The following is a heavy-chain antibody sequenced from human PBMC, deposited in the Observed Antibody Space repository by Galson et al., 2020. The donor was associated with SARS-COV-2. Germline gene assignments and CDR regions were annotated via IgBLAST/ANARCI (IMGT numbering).Heavy chain of an antibody. CDR1: GFSLSTSGMC. Sequence: ESGPTLVKPTQTLTLTCTFSGFSLSTSGMCVSWIRQPPGKALEWLARIDWDDEKYYSTSLKTRLTISKDTSKNQVVLTMTNMDPVDTATYYCARIPHNYYYYGMDVWGQGTTVTVSS. CDR2: IDWDDEK. J-gene: IGHJ6*02. CDR3: ARIPHNYYYYGMDV. V-gene: IGHV2-70*11.